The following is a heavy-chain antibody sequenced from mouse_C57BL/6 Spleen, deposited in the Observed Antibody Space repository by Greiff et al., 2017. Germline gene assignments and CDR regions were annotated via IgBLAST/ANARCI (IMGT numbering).Heavy chain of an antibody. V-gene: IGHV1-61*01. CDR2: IYPSDSET. CDR1: GYTFTSYW. Sequence: VKLQQPGAELVRPGSSVKLSCKASGYTFTSYWMDWVKQRPGQGLEWIGNIYPSDSETHYNQKFKDKATLTVDKSSSTAYMQLSSLTSEDSAVYYCARWGGYYAMDYWGQGTSVTVSS. J-gene: IGHJ4*01. CDR3: ARWGGYYAMDY.